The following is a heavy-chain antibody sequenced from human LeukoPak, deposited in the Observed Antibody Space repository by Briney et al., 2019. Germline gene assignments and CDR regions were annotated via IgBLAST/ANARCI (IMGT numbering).Heavy chain of an antibody. D-gene: IGHD3-22*01. CDR3: ARAGYYDSSGYYYYYYMDV. J-gene: IGHJ6*03. V-gene: IGHV1-18*04. Sequence: ASVKVSCKASGYTFTSYYMHWVRQAPGQGLEWMGWISAYNGNTNCAQKLQGRVTMTTDTSTSTAYMELRSLRSDDTAVYYCARAGYYDSSGYYYYYYMDVWGKGTTVTVSS. CDR1: GYTFTSYY. CDR2: ISAYNGNT.